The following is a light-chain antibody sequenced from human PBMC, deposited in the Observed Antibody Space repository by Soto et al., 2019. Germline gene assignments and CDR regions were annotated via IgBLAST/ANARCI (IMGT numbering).Light chain of an antibody. CDR3: QSYDTSLSGYVV. CDR1: SSNIGAGYD. V-gene: IGLV1-40*01. Sequence: QSVLTQPPSVSGAPGQRVTISCTGSSSNIGAGYDVHWYQQLPGAAHKLLIYGNTNRPSGVPDRFSGSKSGTSASLAITGLQAEDEADYHCQSYDTSLSGYVVSGGGTKLTVL. CDR2: GNT. J-gene: IGLJ2*01.